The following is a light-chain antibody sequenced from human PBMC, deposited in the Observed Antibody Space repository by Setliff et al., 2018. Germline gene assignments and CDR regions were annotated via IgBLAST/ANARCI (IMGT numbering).Light chain of an antibody. CDR1: SSDVGAYNY. CDR3: SSFTSSVTLV. J-gene: IGLJ1*01. Sequence: QSVLTQPASVSGSPGQSITISCIGSSSDVGAYNYASWYQHHPGKAPKLMIYDVSYRPSGVSNRFSASKSGDTASLTISGLQAEDEADYYCSSFTSSVTLVFGTGTKVTVL. CDR2: DVS. V-gene: IGLV2-14*01.